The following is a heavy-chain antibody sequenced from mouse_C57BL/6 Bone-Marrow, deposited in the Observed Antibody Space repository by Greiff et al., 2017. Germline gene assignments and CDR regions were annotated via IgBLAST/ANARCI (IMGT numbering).Heavy chain of an antibody. CDR1: GYTFTSYW. CDR2: IDPSDRYT. V-gene: IGHV1-50*01. J-gene: IGHJ4*01. Sequence: QVQLQQPGAELVKPGASVKLSCKASGYTFTSYWMQWVKQRPGQGLEWIGEIDPSDRYTNHNQKFTGKATLTVDTSSSTAYMQLSSLTSEDSAVYYCARMVTTGVYYAMDYWGQGTSVTVSS. D-gene: IGHD2-3*01. CDR3: ARMVTTGVYYAMDY.